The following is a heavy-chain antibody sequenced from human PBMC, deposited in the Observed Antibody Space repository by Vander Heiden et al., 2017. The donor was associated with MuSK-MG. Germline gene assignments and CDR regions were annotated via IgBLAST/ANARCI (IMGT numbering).Heavy chain of an antibody. CDR2: IYPGDPDV. V-gene: IGHV5-51*01. Sequence: EVQLVQSGAEVKKSGESLKISCKGFGYSFTNYWIGWVRQMPGKGLEWMGSIYPGDPDVRYSSSFQGHVTISVDDSISTAYLQWGSLKASDTGMYYCARHGAADQSRNYRGADYWGQGALVTVSS. CDR3: ARHGAADQSRNYRGADY. D-gene: IGHD6-13*01. CDR1: GYSFTNYW. J-gene: IGHJ4*02.